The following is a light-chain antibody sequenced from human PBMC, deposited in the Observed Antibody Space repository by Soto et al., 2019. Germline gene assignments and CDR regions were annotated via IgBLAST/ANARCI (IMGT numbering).Light chain of an antibody. J-gene: IGKJ1*01. Sequence: EIVMTQSPATLSVSPGGRATLSCRASQSISDTLAWYQQKPGQAPRLLIYGASTRATGFPARFSGSGSGTDFTLTISGLQSEDFAVYYCQQYNNWPCTFGQGTKVEIK. CDR1: QSISDT. V-gene: IGKV3-15*01. CDR3: QQYNNWPCT. CDR2: GAS.